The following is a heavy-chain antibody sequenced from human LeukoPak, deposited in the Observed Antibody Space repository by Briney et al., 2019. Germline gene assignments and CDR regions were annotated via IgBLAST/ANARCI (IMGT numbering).Heavy chain of an antibody. D-gene: IGHD3-22*01. V-gene: IGHV5-51*01. CDR2: IYPGDSDT. Sequence: GESLKISCKGSGYSFTSYWIGWVRQMPGKGLEWMGIIYPGDSDTRYSPSFQGQDTISADKSVSTAYLQWSSLKASDTAMYYCARPGNMYYYDSSGYYHDAFDIWGQGTMVTVSS. CDR3: ARPGNMYYYDSSGYYHDAFDI. J-gene: IGHJ3*02. CDR1: GYSFTSYW.